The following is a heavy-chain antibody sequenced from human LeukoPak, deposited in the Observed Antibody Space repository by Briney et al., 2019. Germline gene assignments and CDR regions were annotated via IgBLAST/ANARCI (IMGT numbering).Heavy chain of an antibody. Sequence: SSETLSLTCTVSGGSISSYYRSWIRQPTGKGLEWIGRIYTSGSTNYNPSLKRRVTMSVDTSKNQFSLKLSSVTAADTAVYYCARGARSGSGGVFDYWGQGTLVTVSS. CDR1: GGSISSYY. D-gene: IGHD3-10*01. CDR3: ARGARSGSGGVFDY. CDR2: IYTSGST. J-gene: IGHJ4*02. V-gene: IGHV4-4*07.